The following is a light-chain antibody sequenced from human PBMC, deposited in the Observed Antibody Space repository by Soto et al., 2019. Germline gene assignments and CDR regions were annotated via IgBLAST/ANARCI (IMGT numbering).Light chain of an antibody. CDR3: CLGV. CDR1: SSDVGSYNL. J-gene: IGLJ1*01. V-gene: IGLV2-23*02. CDR2: KVS. Sequence: QSVLTQPASVSGSPGQSITISCTGTSSDVGSYNLVSWYQQHPGKAPKLMIYKVSKRPSGVSNRFSGSKSGNTASLTISGLQAEDEADYYCCLGVFGTGTKVTVL.